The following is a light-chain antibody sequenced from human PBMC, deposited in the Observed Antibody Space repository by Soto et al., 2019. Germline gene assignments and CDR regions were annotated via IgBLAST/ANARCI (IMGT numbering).Light chain of an antibody. CDR3: QQYSSYSLPT. Sequence: DIQMTQSPSILSASVGDSVTITCRASQSVSRWLAWYQQKPGKAPKLLIYDASSLNSGVPSRFSGSQSGTEFTLTITSLLHDDFATYFCQQYSSYSLPTFGGGTKVDIK. V-gene: IGKV1-5*01. CDR1: QSVSRW. CDR2: DAS. J-gene: IGKJ4*01.